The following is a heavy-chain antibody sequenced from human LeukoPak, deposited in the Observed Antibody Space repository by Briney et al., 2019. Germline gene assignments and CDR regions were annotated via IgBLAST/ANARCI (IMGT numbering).Heavy chain of an antibody. J-gene: IGHJ4*02. V-gene: IGHV1-2*02. CDR3: ARDRYYYDSSGYIRGISFDY. CDR2: INPNSGGT. D-gene: IGHD3-22*01. Sequence: ASVKVSCKASGYTLTGYYMHWVRQAPGQGLEWMGWINPNSGGTNYAQKFQGRVTMTRDTSTSTVYMELSSLRSEDTAVYYCARDRYYYDSSGYIRGISFDYWGQGTLVTVSS. CDR1: GYTLTGYY.